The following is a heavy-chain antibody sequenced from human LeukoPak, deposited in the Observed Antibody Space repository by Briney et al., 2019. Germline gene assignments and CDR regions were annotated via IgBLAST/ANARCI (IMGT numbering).Heavy chain of an antibody. V-gene: IGHV5-51*01. CDR2: IYPGDSDT. CDR1: GYRFTSYW. Sequence: GESLKISCVGSGYRFTSYWIGWVRQMPGKGLEYMGVIYPGDSDTRYSPSFQGQVTISADKSISTAYLKWSSLQASDTAMYYCATGYGSGRGAFDIWGKGTMVTVSS. CDR3: ATGYGSGRGAFDI. D-gene: IGHD6-19*01. J-gene: IGHJ3*02.